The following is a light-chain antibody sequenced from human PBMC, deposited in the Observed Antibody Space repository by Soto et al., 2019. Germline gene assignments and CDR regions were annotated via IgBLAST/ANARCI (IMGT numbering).Light chain of an antibody. Sequence: QSLLTHPRSLSGSPGQSVTISCTGTSSDVGGYNYVSWYQQHPGKAPKLMIYDVSERPSGVPDRFSGSKSGNTASLTISGLQAEDEADYYCCSYAGSPYVFGTGTKVTVL. CDR3: CSYAGSPYV. J-gene: IGLJ1*01. V-gene: IGLV2-11*01. CDR2: DVS. CDR1: SSDVGGYNY.